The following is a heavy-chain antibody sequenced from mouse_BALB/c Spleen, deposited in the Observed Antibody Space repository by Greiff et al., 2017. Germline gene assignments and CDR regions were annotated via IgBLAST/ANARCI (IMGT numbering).Heavy chain of an antibody. Sequence: QVQLKQPGAELVRPGASVKLSCKASGYTFTSYWINWVKQRPGQGLEWIGNIYPSDSYTNYNQKFKDKATLTVDKSSSTAYMQLSSPTSEDSAVYYCTRGTMVTTLYYYAMDYWGQGTSVTVSS. D-gene: IGHD2-2*01. J-gene: IGHJ4*01. CDR1: GYTFTSYW. V-gene: IGHV1-69*02. CDR2: IYPSDSYT. CDR3: TRGTMVTTLYYYAMDY.